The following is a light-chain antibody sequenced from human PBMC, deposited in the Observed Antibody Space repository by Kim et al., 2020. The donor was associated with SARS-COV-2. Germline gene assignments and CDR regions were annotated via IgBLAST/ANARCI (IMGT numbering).Light chain of an antibody. CDR3: NSRDSNENVF. CDR1: SLRSYD. V-gene: IGLV3-19*01. J-gene: IGLJ2*01. Sequence: VALGQTVRITCQGDSLRSYDATWYQQKPGQAPILVIYGKNNRPSGIPDRFSGSSSGNTASLTITGTQAGDEADYYCNSRDSNENVFFGGGTQLTVL. CDR2: GKN.